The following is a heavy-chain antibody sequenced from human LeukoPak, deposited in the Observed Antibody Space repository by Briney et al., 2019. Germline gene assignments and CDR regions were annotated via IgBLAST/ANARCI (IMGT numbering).Heavy chain of an antibody. CDR2: IYYSGST. V-gene: IGHV4-39*07. J-gene: IGHJ4*02. Sequence: SETLSLTCTVSGGSISSSSYYWGWIRQPPGKGLEWIGSIYYSGSTYYNPSLKSRVTISVDTSKNQFSLKLSSVTAADTAVYYCARVRCSSTSCYVDYWGQGTLVTVSS. CDR1: GGSISSSSYY. D-gene: IGHD2-2*01. CDR3: ARVRCSSTSCYVDY.